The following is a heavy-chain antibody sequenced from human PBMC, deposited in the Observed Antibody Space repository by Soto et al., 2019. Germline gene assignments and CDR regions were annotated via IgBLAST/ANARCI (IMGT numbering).Heavy chain of an antibody. J-gene: IGHJ5*02. CDR3: ARDYDSSGYNNWFDP. V-gene: IGHV3-33*01. D-gene: IGHD3-22*01. CDR1: GFTFNTYG. Sequence: LRLSCAASGFTFNTYGMHWVRQAPGKGLEWVAVIWFDGSNKYYADSVKGRFTISRDNSKSTLYLQMNSLRAEDTAVYYCARDYDSSGYNNWFDPWGPGTLVTVSS. CDR2: IWFDGSNK.